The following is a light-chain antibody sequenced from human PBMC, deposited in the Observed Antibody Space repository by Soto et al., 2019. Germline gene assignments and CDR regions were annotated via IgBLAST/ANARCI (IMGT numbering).Light chain of an antibody. CDR3: QKCAIPTWT. CDR1: QSINSNF. V-gene: IGKV3-20*01. CDR2: GAS. Sequence: IVLTQAPCTLSLSPGERATLACRAIQSINSNFLAWYQQKPGQAPRLLIYGASSRATGIPDRFSGSESGTDVNLTISRLEHEDFAVYYCQKCAIPTWTFGQGTKVEIK. J-gene: IGKJ1*01.